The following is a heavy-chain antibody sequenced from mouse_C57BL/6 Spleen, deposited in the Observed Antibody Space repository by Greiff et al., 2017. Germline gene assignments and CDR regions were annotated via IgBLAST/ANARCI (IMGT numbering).Heavy chain of an antibody. CDR2: IYPGDGDT. Sequence: LEESGAELVKPGASVKISCKASGYAFSSYWMNWVKQRPGKGLEWIGQIYPGDGDTNYNGKFKGKATLTADKSSSTAYMQLSSLTSEDSAVYFCAREGDSSGYIDYWGQGTTLTVSS. CDR1: GYAFSSYW. J-gene: IGHJ2*01. V-gene: IGHV1-80*01. CDR3: AREGDSSGYIDY. D-gene: IGHD3-2*02.